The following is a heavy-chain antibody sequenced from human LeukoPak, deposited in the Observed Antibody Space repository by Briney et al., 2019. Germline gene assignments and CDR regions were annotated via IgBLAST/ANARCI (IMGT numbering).Heavy chain of an antibody. CDR1: GGTFSSYA. CDR2: IIPIFGTA. Sequence: SVKVSCKASGGTFSSYAISWVRQAPGQGLEWMGGIIPIFGTANYAQKFQGRVTITADESTSIAYMELSSLRSEDTAVYYCARASTNITIFGVVIEGNWFDPWGQGTLVTVSS. J-gene: IGHJ5*02. CDR3: ARASTNITIFGVVIEGNWFDP. D-gene: IGHD3-3*01. V-gene: IGHV1-69*13.